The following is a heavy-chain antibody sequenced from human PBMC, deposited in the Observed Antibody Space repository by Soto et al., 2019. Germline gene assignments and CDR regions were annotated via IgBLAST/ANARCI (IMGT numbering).Heavy chain of an antibody. CDR2: ISYDGSNK. D-gene: IGHD3-22*01. CDR3: ARQADYYDSSGYAADY. Sequence: GVSMRVSWAAAGLNFSNYGMRWISQATGKGLEWVAVISYDGSNKYYADSVKGHVTISADKSISTAYLQWSSLKASDTAMYYCARQADYYDSSGYAADYWGQGTLVTVSS. J-gene: IGHJ4*02. CDR1: GLNFSNYG. V-gene: IGHV3-30-3*01.